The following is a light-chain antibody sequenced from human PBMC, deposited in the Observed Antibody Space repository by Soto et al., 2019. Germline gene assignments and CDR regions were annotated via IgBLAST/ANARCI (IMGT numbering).Light chain of an antibody. CDR1: QSVLYSSNNKNY. J-gene: IGKJ5*01. CDR2: AAS. CDR3: QQSYSTPIT. Sequence: DILLTHSPDSLAVSLGERATINCKSSQSVLYSSNNKNYLAWYQQKPGKAPKLLIYAASSLQSGVPSRFSGSGSGTDFTLTISSLQPEDFATYYCQQSYSTPITFGQGTRLEIK. V-gene: IGKV4-1*01.